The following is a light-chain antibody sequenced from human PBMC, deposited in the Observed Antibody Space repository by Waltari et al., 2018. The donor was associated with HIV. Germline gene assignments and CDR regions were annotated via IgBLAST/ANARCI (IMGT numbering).Light chain of an antibody. CDR2: EVT. CDR1: SSDLGSYNL. Sequence: QSALTQPASVSGSPGQSITFSCTGPSSDLGSYNLVSWYQQHPGKAPRLMIYEVTKRPSGVSYRLSGSKSGNTASLTISGLQAEDEADYYCCSFAGSTSWVFGGGTKLTVL. J-gene: IGLJ3*02. V-gene: IGLV2-23*02. CDR3: CSFAGSTSWV.